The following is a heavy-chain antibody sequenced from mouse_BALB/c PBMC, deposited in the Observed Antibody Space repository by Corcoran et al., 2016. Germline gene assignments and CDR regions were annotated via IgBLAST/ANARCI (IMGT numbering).Heavy chain of an antibody. CDR1: GYTFTNYR. Sequence: QIQLVQSGPELKKPGETVKISCKASGYTFTNYRMNWVKQAPGKGLKWMGWINTYTGEPTYADDFKGRFAFSLETSASTAYLQINNLKNEDTATYFCARKHYGSSYWFAYWGQGTLVTVSA. J-gene: IGHJ3*01. V-gene: IGHV9-3-1*01. D-gene: IGHD1-1*01. CDR3: ARKHYGSSYWFAY. CDR2: INTYTGEP.